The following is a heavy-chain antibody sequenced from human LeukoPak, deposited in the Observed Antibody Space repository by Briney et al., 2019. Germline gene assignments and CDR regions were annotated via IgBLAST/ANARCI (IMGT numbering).Heavy chain of an antibody. J-gene: IGHJ5*02. D-gene: IGHD6-19*01. CDR3: ARDPGRYSSST. CDR1: GGTFSSYA. Sequence: ASVKVSCKASGGTFSSYAISWVRQAPGQGLEWMGGIIPIFGTANYAQKFQGRVTITTDESTSTAYMELSSLRSEDTAVHYCARDPGRYSSSTWGQGTLVTVSS. V-gene: IGHV1-69*05. CDR2: IIPIFGTA.